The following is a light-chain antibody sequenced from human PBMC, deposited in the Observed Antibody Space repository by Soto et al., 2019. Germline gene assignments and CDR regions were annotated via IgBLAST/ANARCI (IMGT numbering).Light chain of an antibody. J-gene: IGKJ1*01. CDR2: TAS. CDR1: QSVGGNY. CDR3: QQYGSSPWT. V-gene: IGKV3-20*01. Sequence: EIVLTQSPGTLSLSPGERATLSCRASQSVGGNYLGWYQQRPGQAPRLLIYTASSRATGIPDRFRRSGSGTDFTLTISRLEPEDFAVYYCQQYGSSPWTFGQGTKVGIK.